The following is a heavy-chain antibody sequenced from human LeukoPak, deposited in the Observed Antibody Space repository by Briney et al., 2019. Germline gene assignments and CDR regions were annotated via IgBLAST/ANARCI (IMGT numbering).Heavy chain of an antibody. V-gene: IGHV3-74*01. CDR1: GFTFSSYW. J-gene: IGHJ4*02. D-gene: IGHD3-10*01. CDR2: INSDGSST. Sequence: GGSLRLSCAASGFTFSSYWMHWVRQAPGKGLVWVSRINSDGSSTSYADSVKGRFTISRDNAKNTLYLQMNSLRAEDTAVYYCAKSAYARGELFEYWGQRTLVTVSA. CDR3: AKSAYARGELFEY.